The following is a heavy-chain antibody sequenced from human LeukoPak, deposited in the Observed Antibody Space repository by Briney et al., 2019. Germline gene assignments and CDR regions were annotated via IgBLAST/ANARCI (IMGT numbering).Heavy chain of an antibody. CDR1: GYTFTNCA. V-gene: IGHV1-18*01. J-gene: IGHJ1*01. CDR2: ISAYNGNT. CDR3: ATDLSDSSSWYPTEH. Sequence: ASVKVSCKASGYTFTNCAISWVRQAPGQGLEWMGWISAYNGNTNYAQKLQGRVTMTTDTSTSTAYMELSSLRSEDTAVYYCATDLSDSSSWYPTEHWGQGTLVTVSS. D-gene: IGHD6-13*01.